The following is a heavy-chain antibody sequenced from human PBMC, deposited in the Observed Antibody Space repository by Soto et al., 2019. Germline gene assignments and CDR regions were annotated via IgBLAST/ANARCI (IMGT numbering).Heavy chain of an antibody. CDR1: GYTFTGYY. CDR2: INPNSGGT. CDR3: ARDRPRSSSLDY. D-gene: IGHD6-13*01. Sequence: GASVKVSCKASGYTFTGYYMQWVRQAPGQGLEWMGWINPNSGGTNYAQKFQGWVTMTRDTSISTAYMELSRLRSDDTAVYYCARDRPRSSSLDYWGQGTLVTVSS. J-gene: IGHJ4*02. V-gene: IGHV1-2*04.